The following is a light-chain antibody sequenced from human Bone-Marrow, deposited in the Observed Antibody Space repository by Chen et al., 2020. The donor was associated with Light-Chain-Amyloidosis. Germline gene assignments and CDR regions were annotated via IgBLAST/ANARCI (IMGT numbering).Light chain of an antibody. CDR1: QTISSNY. V-gene: IGKV3-20*01. CDR2: GSS. J-gene: IGKJ4*01. CDR3: QQYGTSPLT. Sequence: EMLLTQSQAPLPLSPGEGANLSCRASQTISSNYLTWYQQKFGQAPRLLIYGSSSRATGIPDRFTGSGSGTDFTLTINRLEPEDFAMYYCQQYGTSPLTFGGGTKVEIK.